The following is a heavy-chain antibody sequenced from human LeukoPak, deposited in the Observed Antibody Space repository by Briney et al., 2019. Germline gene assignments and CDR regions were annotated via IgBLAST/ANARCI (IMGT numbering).Heavy chain of an antibody. CDR1: GYTFTSYY. D-gene: IGHD3-3*01. CDR2: INPSGGST. V-gene: IGHV1-46*03. CDR3: ARDFWSGSTAYYFDY. Sequence: GASVKVSCKASGYTFTSYYMHWVRQAPGQGLERMGIINPSGGSTSYAQKFQGRVTMTRDTSTSTVYMELSSLRSEDTAVYYCARDFWSGSTAYYFDYWGQGTLVTVSS. J-gene: IGHJ4*02.